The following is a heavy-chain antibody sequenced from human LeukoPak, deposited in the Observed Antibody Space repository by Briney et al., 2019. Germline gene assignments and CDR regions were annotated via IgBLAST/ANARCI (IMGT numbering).Heavy chain of an antibody. V-gene: IGHV4-4*02. CDR3: AKHRGYAFDS. Sequence: SGTLSLTCAVSSGSISDGTWWTWVRQPPGKGLEWIGQIDHSGGTDYNPSLKSRVTMSLDKSKSQLSLNLRSVTAADTAIYYCAKHRGYAFDSWGQGTLVTVSS. D-gene: IGHD5-12*01. J-gene: IGHJ4*02. CDR1: SGSISDGTW. CDR2: IDHSGGT.